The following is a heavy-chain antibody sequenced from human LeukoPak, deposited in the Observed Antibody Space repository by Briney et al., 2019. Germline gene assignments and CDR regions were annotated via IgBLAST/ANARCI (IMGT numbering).Heavy chain of an antibody. CDR1: GFTFSSYS. V-gene: IGHV3-48*01. D-gene: IGHD2-15*01. CDR3: ARAGYCSGGSCSDYYYYMDV. CDR2: ISSSSSTI. Sequence: AGSLRLSCAASGFTFSSYSMNWVRQAPGKGLEWVSYISSSSSTIYYADSVKGRFTISRDNAKNSLYLQMNSLRAEDTAVYYCARAGYCSGGSCSDYYYYMDVWGKGTTVTVSS. J-gene: IGHJ6*03.